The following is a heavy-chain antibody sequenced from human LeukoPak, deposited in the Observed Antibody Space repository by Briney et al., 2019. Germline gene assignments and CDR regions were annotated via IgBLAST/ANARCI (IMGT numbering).Heavy chain of an antibody. Sequence: GGSLRLSCAASGFTFSSYSMNWVRQAPGKGLEWVAFIRYDGSNKYYADSVKGRFTISRDNSKNTLYLQMNSLRAEDTAVYYCAKNGGVSQYMDVWGKGTTVTVSS. CDR1: GFTFSSYS. J-gene: IGHJ6*03. D-gene: IGHD3-16*01. V-gene: IGHV3-30*02. CDR2: IRYDGSNK. CDR3: AKNGGVSQYMDV.